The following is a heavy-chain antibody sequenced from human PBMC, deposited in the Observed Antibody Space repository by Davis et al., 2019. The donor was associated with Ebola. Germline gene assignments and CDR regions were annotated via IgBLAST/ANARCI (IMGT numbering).Heavy chain of an antibody. D-gene: IGHD3-22*01. CDR3: AREGRSYDSSGYYFYY. CDR1: GYSISSGYY. J-gene: IGHJ4*02. V-gene: IGHV4-38-2*02. CDR2: IYHSGST. Sequence: MPSETLSLTCTVSGYSISSGYYWGWLRQPPGKGLEWIGSIYHSGSTYYNPSLKSRVTISVDTSKNQFSLKLSSVTAADTAVYYCAREGRSYDSSGYYFYYWGQGTLVTVSS.